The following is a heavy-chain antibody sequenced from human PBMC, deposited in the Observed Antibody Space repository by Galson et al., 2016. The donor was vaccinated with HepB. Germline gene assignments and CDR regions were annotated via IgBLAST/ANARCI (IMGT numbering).Heavy chain of an antibody. D-gene: IGHD2-15*01. V-gene: IGHV3-53*01. Sequence: SLRLSCAASGFTVSSNYMSWVRQAPGKGLEWVSIIHSGGTTYYADSVQGRFTISRENAKNSLYLQMDSLRAGDTAVHYCARGDRRYCSGGSCYSDYYYGMDVWGQGTTVTVSS. CDR1: GFTVSSNY. CDR2: IHSGGTT. CDR3: ARGDRRYCSGGSCYSDYYYGMDV. J-gene: IGHJ6*02.